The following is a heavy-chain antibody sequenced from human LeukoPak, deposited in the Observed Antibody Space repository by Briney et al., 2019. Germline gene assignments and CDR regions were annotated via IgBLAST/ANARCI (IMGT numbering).Heavy chain of an antibody. CDR2: IRSKANSYAT. Sequence: GGSLRLSCSVWGLTLYCFFMHGPGQASGKGLEWVGRIRSKANSYATAYAASVNGRFTISRDDSETTAYLQMPRLKTEEPPLTWRSVVLWDLSGGTGCFDQWGQGTLVTVSS. CDR1: GLTLYCFF. J-gene: IGHJ4*02. D-gene: IGHD2-15*01. CDR3: SVVLWDLSGGTGCFDQ. V-gene: IGHV3-73*01.